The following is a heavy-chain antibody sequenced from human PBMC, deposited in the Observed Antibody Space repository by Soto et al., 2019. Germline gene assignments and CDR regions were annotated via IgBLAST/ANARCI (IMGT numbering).Heavy chain of an antibody. Sequence: GESLKISCKGSGYSFTSYWISWVRQMPGKGLEWMGRIDPSDSYTNYSPSFQGHVTISADKSISTAYLQWSSLKASDTAMYYCARRYCSGGSCYSYYYYGMDVWGQGTTVTVSS. CDR2: IDPSDSYT. J-gene: IGHJ6*02. D-gene: IGHD2-15*01. CDR1: GYSFTSYW. V-gene: IGHV5-10-1*01. CDR3: ARRYCSGGSCYSYYYYGMDV.